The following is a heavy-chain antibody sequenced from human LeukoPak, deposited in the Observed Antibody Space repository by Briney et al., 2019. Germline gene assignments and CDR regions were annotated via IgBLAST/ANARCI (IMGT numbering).Heavy chain of an antibody. J-gene: IGHJ4*02. CDR1: GFTFSSYA. CDR3: ARDIAGTTDDY. CDR2: ISYDGSNK. D-gene: IGHD4-17*01. V-gene: IGHV3-30*01. Sequence: GRSLRLSCAASGFTFSSYAMHWVRQAPGKGLEWVSVISYDGSNKYYADSVKGRFTISRDNSKNTLYLQMNSLRAEDTAVYYCARDIAGTTDDYWGQGTLVTVSS.